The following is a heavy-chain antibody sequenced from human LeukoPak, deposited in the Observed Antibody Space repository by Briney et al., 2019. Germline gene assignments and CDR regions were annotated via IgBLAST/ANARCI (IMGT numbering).Heavy chain of an antibody. Sequence: GGSLRLSCAASGFTVSDYAMSWVRQAPGKGLEWVSAISGSGGSTYYADSVKGRFTITRDNSKNTLYLQMNSLRAEDTAVYYCAKDWDDTAIVPFDYWGQGTLVTVSS. CDR2: ISGSGGST. CDR3: AKDWDDTAIVPFDY. V-gene: IGHV3-23*01. J-gene: IGHJ4*02. CDR1: GFTVSDYA. D-gene: IGHD5-18*01.